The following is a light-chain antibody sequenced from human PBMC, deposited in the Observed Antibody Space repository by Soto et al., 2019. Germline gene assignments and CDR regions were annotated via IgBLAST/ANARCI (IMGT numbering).Light chain of an antibody. J-gene: IGLJ2*01. CDR2: EVN. CDR3: SSYAGSNNVV. Sequence: QSVLTQPPSASGSPGQSVTISCTGTSSDVGGYNYVSWYQQHPGKAPKLMIYEVNKRPSGVPDRFSGSKSGNTASLTVSGLQDEDEADYCCSSYAGSNNVVFGGGTKLTVL. V-gene: IGLV2-8*01. CDR1: SSDVGGYNY.